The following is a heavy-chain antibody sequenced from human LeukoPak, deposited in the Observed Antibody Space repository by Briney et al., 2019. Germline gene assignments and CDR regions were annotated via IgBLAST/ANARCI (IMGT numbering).Heavy chain of an antibody. D-gene: IGHD2-21*01. CDR1: GFTFSNYA. CDR2: ISGSGGSS. V-gene: IGHV3-23*01. Sequence: GGSLRLSCAASGFTFSNYAMSWVRQAPGKGLEWLSTISGSGGSSYYADSVKGRFTISRDNSKNTVYLQMKSLRVEATAVYYCAKGLSAAGDYYFDYWGQGALVTVSS. CDR3: AKGLSAAGDYYFDY. J-gene: IGHJ4*02.